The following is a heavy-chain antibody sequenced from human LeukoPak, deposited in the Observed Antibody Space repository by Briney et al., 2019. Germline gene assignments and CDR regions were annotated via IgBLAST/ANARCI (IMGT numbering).Heavy chain of an antibody. Sequence: PGGSLRLSCAASGFTFSSYAMSWVRQASGKGLEWVSAISGSGGSTYYADSVKGRFTISRDNSKNTLYLQMNSLRAEDTAVYYCATPYDDYLLNAFDIWGQGTMVTVSS. CDR3: ATPYDDYLLNAFDI. J-gene: IGHJ3*02. V-gene: IGHV3-23*01. D-gene: IGHD4-17*01. CDR1: GFTFSSYA. CDR2: ISGSGGST.